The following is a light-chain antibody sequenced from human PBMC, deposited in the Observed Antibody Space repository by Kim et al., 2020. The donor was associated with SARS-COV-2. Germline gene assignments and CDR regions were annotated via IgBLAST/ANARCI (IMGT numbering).Light chain of an antibody. CDR2: GKN. J-gene: IGLJ3*02. Sequence: SSELTQDPAVSVALGQTVRITCQGDNLRSYYASWYQQKPGQAPLLVIYGKNNRPSGIPDRFSGSSSGNTASLTITGAQAEDEADYYCNSRDSSGNLWVFGGGTQLTVL. V-gene: IGLV3-19*01. CDR1: NLRSYY. CDR3: NSRDSSGNLWV.